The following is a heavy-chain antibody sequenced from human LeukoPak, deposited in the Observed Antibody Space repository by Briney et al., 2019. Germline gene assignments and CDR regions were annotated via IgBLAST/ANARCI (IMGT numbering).Heavy chain of an antibody. CDR1: GFTFSSHA. CDR3: VKDVEATMIDYFDS. CDR2: ISSDGSYK. J-gene: IGHJ4*02. Sequence: PGGSLRLSCAASGFTFSSHALHWVRQAPGKGLEWVAVISSDGSYKYYADSVKGRFTISRDKSKNSLYLQMNSLRAEDTALYYCVKDVEATMIDYFDSWGQGTLVTVSS. D-gene: IGHD1-26*01. V-gene: IGHV3-30*04.